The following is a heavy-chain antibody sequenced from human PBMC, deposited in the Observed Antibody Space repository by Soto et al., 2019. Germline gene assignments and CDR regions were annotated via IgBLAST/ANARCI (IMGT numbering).Heavy chain of an antibody. J-gene: IGHJ6*03. CDR2: ISYDGSNK. CDR1: GFTFSSYG. Sequence: PGGSLRLSCAASGFTFSSYGMHWVRQAPGKGLEWVAVISYDGSNKYYADSVKGRFTISRDNSKNTLYLQMNSLRAEDTAVYYCVKTPLRGYCSGGSCYVSYMDVWGKGTTVTVSS. CDR3: VKTPLRGYCSGGSCYVSYMDV. V-gene: IGHV3-30*18. D-gene: IGHD2-15*01.